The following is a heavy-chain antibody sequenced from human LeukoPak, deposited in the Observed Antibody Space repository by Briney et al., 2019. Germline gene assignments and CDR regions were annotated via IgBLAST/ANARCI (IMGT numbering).Heavy chain of an antibody. CDR1: GGSFSGYY. CDR2: INHSGST. D-gene: IGHD5-12*01. V-gene: IGHV4-34*01. CDR3: ARGRGPKPYYFDY. Sequence: SETLSHTCAVYGGSFSGYYWSWIRQPPRKGLEWIGEINHSGSTNYNPSLKSRVTISVDTSKNQISLKLSSVTAADTAVYYCARGRGPKPYYFDYWGQGTLVTVSS. J-gene: IGHJ4*02.